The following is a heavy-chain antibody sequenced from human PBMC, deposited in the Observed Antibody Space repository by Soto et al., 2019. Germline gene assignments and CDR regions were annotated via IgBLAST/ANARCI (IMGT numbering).Heavy chain of an antibody. D-gene: IGHD6-13*01. J-gene: IGHJ6*02. CDR3: ARDRVEGAAAGAFGYYYYYYGMDV. Sequence: EVQLVETGGGLIQPGGSLRLSCAASGFTVSSNYMSWVRQAPGKGLEWVSVIYSGGSTYYADSVKGRSTISRDNSKNTLYLQMNGLRAEDTAVYYCARDRVEGAAAGAFGYYYYYYGMDVWGQGTTVTVSS. V-gene: IGHV3-53*02. CDR2: IYSGGST. CDR1: GFTVSSNY.